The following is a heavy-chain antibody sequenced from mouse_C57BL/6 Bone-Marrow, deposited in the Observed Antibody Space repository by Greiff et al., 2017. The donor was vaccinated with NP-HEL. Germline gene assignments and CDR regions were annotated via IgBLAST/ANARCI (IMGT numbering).Heavy chain of an antibody. J-gene: IGHJ3*01. Sequence: QVQLQQSGPGLVAPSQSLSITCTVSGFSLTSYGVDWVRQSPGKGLEWLGVIWGVGSTNYNSALKSRLSISKDNSKSQVFLKMNSLQTDDTAMYYCASVHYEVDGAWFAYWGQGTLVTVSA. CDR2: IWGVGST. CDR3: ASVHYEVDGAWFAY. V-gene: IGHV2-6*01. D-gene: IGHD2-3*01. CDR1: GFSLTSYG.